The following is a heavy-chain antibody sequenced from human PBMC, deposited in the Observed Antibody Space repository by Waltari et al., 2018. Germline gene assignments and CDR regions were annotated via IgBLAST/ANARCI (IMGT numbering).Heavy chain of an antibody. V-gene: IGHV3-72*01. CDR2: SRYRAQGYST. CDR1: GFSISDYS. D-gene: IGHD3-22*01. J-gene: IGHJ4*02. CDR3: SRAVFSSGYYFLDH. Sequence: VRLVESGGTVVQPGGPLRLSCTASGFSISDYSMAWLRQAPGEGLEWVGRSRYRAQGYSTDYGASVEGRFTILRDEAKNSLYLQMDRLRPEDTAVYFCSRAVFSSGYYFLDHWGQGTPVMVSS.